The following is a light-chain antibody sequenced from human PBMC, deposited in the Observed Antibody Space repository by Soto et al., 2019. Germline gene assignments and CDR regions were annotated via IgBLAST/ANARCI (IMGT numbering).Light chain of an antibody. CDR1: QSVLYSSNNKNY. Sequence: DIVMTQSPDSLAVSLGERATINCKSSQSVLYSSNNKNYLAWYQQKPGQPPKLLIYWASTRESGVPDRFSGSGSGTDFTLTISSLQAEDVAVYYCHQCYSVPLTFGGGTKVEIK. V-gene: IGKV4-1*01. J-gene: IGKJ4*01. CDR3: HQCYSVPLT. CDR2: WAS.